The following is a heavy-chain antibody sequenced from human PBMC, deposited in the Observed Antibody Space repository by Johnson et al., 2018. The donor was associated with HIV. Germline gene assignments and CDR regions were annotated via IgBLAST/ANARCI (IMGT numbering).Heavy chain of an antibody. J-gene: IGHJ3*02. Sequence: QVQLVESGGGVVQPGRSLRLSCAASGFTFSRYAMHWVRQAPGKGLEWVAVISSDGSHKYYADSVQGRFTISRDNSKNTLYLQMNSLRAEDTALYYCAKDMLRWELLDGDTVDIWGQGTMVTVSS. D-gene: IGHD1-26*01. V-gene: IGHV3-30*14. CDR1: GFTFSRYA. CDR2: ISSDGSHK. CDR3: AKDMLRWELLDGDTVDI.